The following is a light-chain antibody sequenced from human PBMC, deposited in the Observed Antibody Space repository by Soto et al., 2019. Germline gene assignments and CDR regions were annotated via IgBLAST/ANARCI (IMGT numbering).Light chain of an antibody. CDR2: DVT. CDR3: CSYASSSVWV. Sequence: QSVLTQPASVSGSPGQSITISCTGTSSDVGSYNLVSWYQQHPGKVPKLMIYDVTQRPSGVSHRFSGSKSGNTASLTISGLQAEDEADYYCCSYASSSVWVFGGGTKVTVL. J-gene: IGLJ3*02. V-gene: IGLV2-23*02. CDR1: SSDVGSYNL.